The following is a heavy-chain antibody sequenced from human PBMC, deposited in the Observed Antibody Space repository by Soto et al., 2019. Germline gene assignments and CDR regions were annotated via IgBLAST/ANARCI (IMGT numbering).Heavy chain of an antibody. CDR3: ANTKIVVVIPRGYYFDY. Sequence: PGGSLRLSCAASGFTFSSYAMSWVRQAPGKGLEWVSAISGSGGSTYYAGSVKGRFTISRDNSKNTLYLQMNSLRAEDTAVYYCANTKIVVVIPRGYYFDYWGQGTLVTVSS. J-gene: IGHJ4*02. D-gene: IGHD3-22*01. CDR1: GFTFSSYA. V-gene: IGHV3-23*01. CDR2: ISGSGGST.